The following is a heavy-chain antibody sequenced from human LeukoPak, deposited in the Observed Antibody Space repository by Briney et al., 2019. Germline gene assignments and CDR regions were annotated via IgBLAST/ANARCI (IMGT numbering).Heavy chain of an antibody. Sequence: SETLSLTCTVSGYSISSGYYWGWIRQPPGKGLEWIGSIYHSGSTYYNPSLKSRVTISVDTSKNQFSLKLSSMTAADTAVYYCAREPLGYCTNGVCSHFDYWGQGTTVTVSS. CDR2: IYHSGST. CDR1: GYSISSGYY. CDR3: AREPLGYCTNGVCSHFDY. J-gene: IGHJ4*03. D-gene: IGHD2-8*01. V-gene: IGHV4-38-2*02.